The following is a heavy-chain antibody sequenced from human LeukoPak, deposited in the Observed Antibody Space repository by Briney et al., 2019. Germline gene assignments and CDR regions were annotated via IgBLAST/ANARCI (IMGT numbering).Heavy chain of an antibody. D-gene: IGHD3-9*01. J-gene: IGHJ3*02. Sequence: GGSLRLSWAASGFTFSSYSMSWVRQAPGKGREWGGFIRSKAYGGTTEYAASVKGRFTISRDDSKRIAFLQMNSLKTEDTAVYYCTRAPLPTWLREVFYAFDIWGQGTMVTVSS. CDR1: GFTFSSYS. CDR2: IRSKAYGGTT. CDR3: TRAPLPTWLREVFYAFDI. V-gene: IGHV3-49*04.